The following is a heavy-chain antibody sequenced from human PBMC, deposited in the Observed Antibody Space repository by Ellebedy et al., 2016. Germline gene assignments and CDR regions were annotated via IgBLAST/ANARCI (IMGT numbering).Heavy chain of an antibody. CDR3: AADYDFWSGYWAFDI. D-gene: IGHD3-3*01. CDR1: GFTFTSSA. CDR2: IVVGSGNT. Sequence: SVKVSXXASGFTFTSSAVQWVRQARGQRLEWIGWIVVGSGNTNYAQKFQERVTITRDMSTSTAYMELSSLRSEDTAVYYCAADYDFWSGYWAFDIWGQGTMVTVSS. V-gene: IGHV1-58*01. J-gene: IGHJ3*02.